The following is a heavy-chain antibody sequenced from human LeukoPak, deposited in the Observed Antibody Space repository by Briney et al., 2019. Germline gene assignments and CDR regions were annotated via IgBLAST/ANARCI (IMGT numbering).Heavy chain of an antibody. CDR2: IYTSGST. CDR3: ARELMEDGYNYRLVYYYYYMDV. J-gene: IGHJ6*03. Sequence: PSETLSLTCTVSGGSISSYYWSWIRQPAGKGLEWIGRIYTSGSTNYNPSLKSRVTMSVDTSKNQFSLKLSSVTAADTAVYYCARELMEDGYNYRLVYYYYYMDVWGKGTTVTVSS. V-gene: IGHV4-4*07. D-gene: IGHD5-24*01. CDR1: GGSISSYY.